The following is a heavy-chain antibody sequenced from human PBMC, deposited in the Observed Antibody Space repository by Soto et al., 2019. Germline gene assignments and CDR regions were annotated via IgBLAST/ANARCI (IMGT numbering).Heavy chain of an antibody. D-gene: IGHD2-2*01. CDR3: ARDRRVCISTSCLADY. CDR2: ISYDGSNK. V-gene: IGHV3-30-3*01. J-gene: IGHJ4*02. CDR1: GFTFSSYA. Sequence: GGSLRLSCAASGFTFSSYAMHWVRQAPGKGLEWVAVISYDGSNKYYADSVKGRFTISRDNSKNTLYLQMNSLRAEDTAVYYCARDRRVCISTSCLADYWGQGTLVTVSS.